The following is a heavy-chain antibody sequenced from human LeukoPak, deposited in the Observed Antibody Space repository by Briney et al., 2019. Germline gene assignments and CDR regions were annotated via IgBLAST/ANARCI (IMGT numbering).Heavy chain of an antibody. J-gene: IGHJ6*03. CDR2: INSDGSST. D-gene: IGHD3-22*01. CDR1: GFTFDDYG. V-gene: IGHV3-74*01. CDR3: ARESSSGYYYYYYYMDV. Sequence: HTGGSLRLSCAASGFTFDDYGMSWVRQAPGKGLVWVSRINSDGSSTSYADSVKGRFTISRDNAKNTLYLQMNSLRAEDTAVYYCARESSSGYYYYYYYMDVWGKGTTVTVSS.